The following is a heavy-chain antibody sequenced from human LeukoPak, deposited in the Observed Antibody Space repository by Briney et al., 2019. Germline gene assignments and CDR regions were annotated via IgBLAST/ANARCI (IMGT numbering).Heavy chain of an antibody. Sequence: GGSLRLSCAASGFTFSSYGMHWVRQAPGKGLEWVAVISYDGSNKYYADSVKGRFTISRDNSKNTLYPQMNSLRAEDTAVYYCAKDQGGNFYGMDVWGQGTTVTVSS. V-gene: IGHV3-30*18. CDR1: GFTFSSYG. CDR3: AKDQGGNFYGMDV. CDR2: ISYDGSNK. J-gene: IGHJ6*02. D-gene: IGHD2/OR15-2a*01.